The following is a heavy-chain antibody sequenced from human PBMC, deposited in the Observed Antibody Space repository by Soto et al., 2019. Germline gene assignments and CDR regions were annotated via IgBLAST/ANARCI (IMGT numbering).Heavy chain of an antibody. D-gene: IGHD2-21*02. J-gene: IGHJ4*02. CDR3: AGGPCGGDSSPPEP. CDR1: GDSISSGDYY. CDR2: IYYSSTT. V-gene: IGHV4-30-4*01. Sequence: SETLSLTCIVSGDSISSGDYYWSWIRQPPGKGLEWIGYIYYSSTTYYNPSLKRRVTISVDKSKNHFSLELPSVTAADTAVFYCAGGPCGGDSSPPEPGGRGPRVTVSS.